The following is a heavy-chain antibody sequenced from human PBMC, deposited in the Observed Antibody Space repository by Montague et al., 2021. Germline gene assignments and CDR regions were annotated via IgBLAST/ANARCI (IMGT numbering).Heavy chain of an antibody. J-gene: IGHJ4*02. V-gene: IGHV6-1*01. CDR3: VRYSGWFYFDF. D-gene: IGHD6-19*01. Sequence: DYAPSVRGRLTVNPDASKNEFSLELNYVTPEDTAVYYCVRYSGWFYFDFWGQGTLVTVSS.